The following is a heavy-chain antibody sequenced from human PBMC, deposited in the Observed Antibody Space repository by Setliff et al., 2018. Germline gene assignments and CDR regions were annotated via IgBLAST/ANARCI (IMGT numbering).Heavy chain of an antibody. CDR1: GASITNINYY. V-gene: IGHV4-39*02. J-gene: IGHJ3*02. CDR2: IFYSGRT. D-gene: IGHD1-26*01. Sequence: PSETLSLTCTVSGASITNINYYWGLIRQPPGKGLEWIGSIFYSGRTFYNPSLKSRVTISVDTSKNQFSLKLSSVTAADTAVYFCAREWQVGSGWVDTVDIWGQGTMVTVSS. CDR3: AREWQVGSGWVDTVDI.